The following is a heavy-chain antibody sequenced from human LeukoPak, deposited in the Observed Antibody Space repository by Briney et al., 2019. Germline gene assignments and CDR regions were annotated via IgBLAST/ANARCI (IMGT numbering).Heavy chain of an antibody. V-gene: IGHV3-21*01. Sequence: GGSLRLSCAASGFTFSSYSMNWVRQAPGKGLEWVSSISSSSIYIYYADSVKGRFTISRDNAKNSLYLQMNSLRAEDTAVYYCARETGYRTYYFDYWGQGTLVTVSS. CDR3: ARETGYRTYYFDY. CDR1: GFTFSSYS. J-gene: IGHJ4*02. CDR2: ISSSSIYI. D-gene: IGHD5-24*01.